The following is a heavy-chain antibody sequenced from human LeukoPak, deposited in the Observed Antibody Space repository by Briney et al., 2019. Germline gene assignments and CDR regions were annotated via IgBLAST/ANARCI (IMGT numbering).Heavy chain of an antibody. V-gene: IGHV3-20*04. CDR3: ARGRSSNSDAFDI. D-gene: IGHD6-13*01. J-gene: IGHJ3*02. CDR2: INWNGGST. Sequence: GGSLRLSCAASGFIFDDHGMSWVRHGPGKGVEWVSGINWNGGSTVYEGSVAGRFTISRDNAKNSLYLQMNRLRAEDTALYYCARGRSSNSDAFDIWGQGTMVTVSS. CDR1: GFIFDDHG.